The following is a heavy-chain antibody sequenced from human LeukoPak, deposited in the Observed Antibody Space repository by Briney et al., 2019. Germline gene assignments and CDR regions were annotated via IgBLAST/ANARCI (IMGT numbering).Heavy chain of an antibody. D-gene: IGHD3-10*01. CDR1: GFTVSSNY. CDR3: ATNGDTMVRGVIPNFDY. CDR2: IYSGGST. Sequence: GGSLRLSCAASGFTVSSNYMSWVRQAPGKGLEWVSVIYSGGSTYYADSVKGRFTISRDNAKNSLYLQMNSLRAEDTAVYYCATNGDTMVRGVIPNFDYWGQGTLVTVSS. J-gene: IGHJ4*02. V-gene: IGHV3-53*01.